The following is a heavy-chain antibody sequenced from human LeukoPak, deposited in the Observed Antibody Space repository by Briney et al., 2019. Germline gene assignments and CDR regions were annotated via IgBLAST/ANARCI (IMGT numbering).Heavy chain of an antibody. J-gene: IGHJ4*02. CDR1: GVSISGHY. V-gene: IGHV4-59*08. CDR2: IFYTGST. D-gene: IGHD1-14*01. CDR3: ARIITGAVALDS. Sequence: PSETLSLTCTVSGVSISGHYWSWIRQPPGKVLEWIGDIFYTGSTNYNPSLRSRVTISIDTSQHPSSLNLNSVSATDTAVYYCARIITGAVALDSWGQGTLVTVSS.